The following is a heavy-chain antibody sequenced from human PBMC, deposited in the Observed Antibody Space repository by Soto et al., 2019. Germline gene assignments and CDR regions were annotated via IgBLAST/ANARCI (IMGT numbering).Heavy chain of an antibody. J-gene: IGHJ4*02. CDR2: ISGSGGST. V-gene: IGHV3-23*01. CDR3: ARRGSGSYYDY. D-gene: IGHD1-26*01. CDR1: GFTFSSYA. Sequence: EVQLLESGGGLVQPGGSLRLSCAASGFTFSSYAMRWVRQAPVKGLEWVSAISGSGGSTYYVDSVKGRFTISRDNSKNTLYLQMNSLSAEDTAVYYCARRGSGSYYDYWGQGTLVTVSS.